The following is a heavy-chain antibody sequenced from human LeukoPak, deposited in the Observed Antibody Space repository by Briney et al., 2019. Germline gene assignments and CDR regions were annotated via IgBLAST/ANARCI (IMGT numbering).Heavy chain of an antibody. CDR3: VREYDSSGYYYFDY. D-gene: IGHD3-22*01. CDR2: ISGSGGGT. V-gene: IGHV3-23*01. CDR1: GFTFSSYP. J-gene: IGHJ4*02. Sequence: LTGGSLRLSCAASGFTFSSYPMSWVRQAPGKGLEWVSGISGSGGGTFYPESVKGRFIISRDNSKNTLYLQMNSLRAEDTAVYYCVREYDSSGYYYFDYWGQGTLVTVSS.